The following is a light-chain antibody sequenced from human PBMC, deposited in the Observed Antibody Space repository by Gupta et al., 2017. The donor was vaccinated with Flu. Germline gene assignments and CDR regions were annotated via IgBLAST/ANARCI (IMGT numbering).Light chain of an antibody. CDR3: QQYNSWT. CDR2: KAS. V-gene: IGKV1-5*03. J-gene: IGKJ1*01. CDR1: QSINNW. Sequence: DIQMTQSPFTLSASVGDRVTITCRASQSINNWLAWYQQKPGKAPKVLIYKASSLESGVPSRFSGSGSGTEFTLTISSLQPDDFATYYCQQYNSWTFGQGTKVEIK.